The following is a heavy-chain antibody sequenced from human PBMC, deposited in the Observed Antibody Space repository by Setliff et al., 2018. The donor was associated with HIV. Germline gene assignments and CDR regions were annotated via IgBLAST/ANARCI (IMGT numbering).Heavy chain of an antibody. CDR1: GFTFSSSG. CDR2: IWYDGSNQ. V-gene: IGHV3-33*08. D-gene: IGHD1-26*01. J-gene: IGHJ1*01. CDR3: ARDAGGSYQKYYQH. Sequence: GGSLRLSCAASGFTFSSSGMHWVRQAPGKGLEWVAVIWYDGSNQYYADSVKGRFTISRDNAKNSLYLQMNSLRAEDTAVYYCARDAGGSYQKYYQHWGQGTPVTVSS.